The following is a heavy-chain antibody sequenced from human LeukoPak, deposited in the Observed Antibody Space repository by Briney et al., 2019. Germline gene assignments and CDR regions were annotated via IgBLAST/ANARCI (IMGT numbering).Heavy chain of an antibody. Sequence: ASVKVSCKASGYSFSSYGITWVRQAPGQGLEWMGWISAYNGNTNYAQRLQGRVTMTTDTSTNTAYMELRSLRSDDTAVYYCARHRGIATVGTESDYWGQGTLVTASS. V-gene: IGHV1-18*01. CDR2: ISAYNGNT. CDR3: ARHRGIATVGTESDY. D-gene: IGHD6-13*01. J-gene: IGHJ4*02. CDR1: GYSFSSYG.